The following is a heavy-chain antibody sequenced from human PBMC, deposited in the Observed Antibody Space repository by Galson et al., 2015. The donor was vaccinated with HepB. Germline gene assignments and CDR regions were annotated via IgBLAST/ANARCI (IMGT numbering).Heavy chain of an antibody. CDR3: ARESTLYPGAFDI. V-gene: IGHV3-11*05. CDR2: ISSSSSYT. J-gene: IGHJ3*02. CDR1: GFTFSDYY. D-gene: IGHD2-2*02. Sequence: SLRLSCAASGFTFSDYYMSWIRQAPGKGLEWVSYISSSSSYTNYADSVKGRSTISRDNAKNSLYLQMNSLRAEDTAVYYCARESTLYPGAFDIWGQGTMVTVSS.